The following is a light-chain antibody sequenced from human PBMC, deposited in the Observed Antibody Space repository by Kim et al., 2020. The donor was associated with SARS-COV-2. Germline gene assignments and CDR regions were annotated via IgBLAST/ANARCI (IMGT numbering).Light chain of an antibody. V-gene: IGKV1-27*01. J-gene: IGKJ4*01. Sequence: ASVGDRVTITCRASHGISNYLAWYQQKPGKVPKLLIYAASTLQSGVPSRFSGSGSGTDFTLTISSLQPEDVATYYCQKYNSAPPTFGGGTKVDIK. CDR2: AAS. CDR1: HGISNY. CDR3: QKYNSAPPT.